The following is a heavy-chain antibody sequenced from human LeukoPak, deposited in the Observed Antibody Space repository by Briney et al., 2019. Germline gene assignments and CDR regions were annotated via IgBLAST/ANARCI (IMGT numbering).Heavy chain of an antibody. CDR3: ARNAGDYTKPSDY. V-gene: IGHV4-38-2*02. CDR2: IYRSGST. D-gene: IGHD4-11*01. J-gene: IGHJ4*02. CDR1: GYSISSGYY. Sequence: PSETLSLTCTVSGYSISSGYYWGWIRQPPGKGLEGIGTIYRSGSTYYNPSLKRRVTISVDTSRNQFSLQLSSVTAADTAVYYCARNAGDYTKPSDYWGQGTLVTVSS.